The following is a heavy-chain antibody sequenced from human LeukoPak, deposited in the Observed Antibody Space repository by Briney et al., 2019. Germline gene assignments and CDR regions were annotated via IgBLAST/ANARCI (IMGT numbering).Heavy chain of an antibody. Sequence: ASVKVSCKASGYTFTGYYIHWVRQAPGQGLEWMGWINPDSGGTNYAQKFQGRVTMTRDTSISTAYMELSRLRSDDTAVYYCARGTTMIVVVPLVDYWGQGTLVTVSS. J-gene: IGHJ4*02. CDR2: INPDSGGT. CDR1: GYTFTGYY. D-gene: IGHD3-22*01. CDR3: ARGTTMIVVVPLVDY. V-gene: IGHV1-2*02.